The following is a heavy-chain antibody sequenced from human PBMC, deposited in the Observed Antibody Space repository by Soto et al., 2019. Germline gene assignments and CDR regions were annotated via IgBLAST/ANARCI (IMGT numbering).Heavy chain of an antibody. CDR1: GGSISSSSSYY. V-gene: IGHV4-39*01. Sequence: QLQLQESGPGLVKPSETLSLTCTVSGGSISSSSSYYWGWIRQPPGKGLEWIGNIYYSGGTYSNPSLKSRVTISIDTSKNQFSLKLRSVTAADXAXYXCARCXXXXXXXVXXTFDYWGQGTLVTVSS. CDR3: ARCXXXXXXXVXXTFDY. J-gene: IGHJ4*02. CDR2: IYYSGGT.